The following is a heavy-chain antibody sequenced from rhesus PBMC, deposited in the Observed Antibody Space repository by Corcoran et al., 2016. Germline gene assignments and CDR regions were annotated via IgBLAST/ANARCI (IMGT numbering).Heavy chain of an antibody. CDR2: ISGGSGST. J-gene: IGHJ4*01. Sequence: QVQLQESGPGLVKSSETLSLTCAVSGYAISSGYGWGWNRQPPGKGLGWIGQISGGSGSTHSHSSLNSRVTVSTDTSKNQLSLKRSSVTAADTAVYYCAREGGYCSGGLCFFGYWGQGVLVTVSS. D-gene: IGHD2-8*01. V-gene: IGHV4-127*01. CDR1: GYAISSGYG. CDR3: AREGGYCSGGLCFFGY.